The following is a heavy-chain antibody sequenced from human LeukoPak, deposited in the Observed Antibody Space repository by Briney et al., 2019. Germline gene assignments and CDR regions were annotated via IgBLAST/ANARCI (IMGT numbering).Heavy chain of an antibody. J-gene: IGHJ3*02. Sequence: GASVKVSCKASGGTFSSYAISWVRQAPGQGLEWMGGIIPIFGTANYAQKFQGRVTITADESTSTAYMELSSLRSEDTAVYYCARDWPVVVPAAMGDAFDIWGQGTMVTVSS. D-gene: IGHD2-2*01. CDR1: GGTFSSYA. V-gene: IGHV1-69*13. CDR2: IIPIFGTA. CDR3: ARDWPVVVPAAMGDAFDI.